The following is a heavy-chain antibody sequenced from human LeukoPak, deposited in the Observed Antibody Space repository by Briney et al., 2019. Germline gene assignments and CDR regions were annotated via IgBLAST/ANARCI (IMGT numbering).Heavy chain of an antibody. CDR3: ARQYCSSTSCLDY. Sequence: SETLSLTCTVSDGSITNYDWSWIRQPPGKGLEWIGSIYYSGSTYYNPSLKSRVTISVDTSKNQFSLKLSSVTAADTAVYYCARQYCSSTSCLDYWGQGTLVTVSS. CDR2: IYYSGST. CDR1: DGSITNYD. D-gene: IGHD2-2*01. V-gene: IGHV4-39*01. J-gene: IGHJ4*02.